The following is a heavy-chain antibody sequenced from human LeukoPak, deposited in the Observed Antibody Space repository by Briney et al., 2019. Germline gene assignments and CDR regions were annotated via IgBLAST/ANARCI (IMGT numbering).Heavy chain of an antibody. CDR2: ISPNSGGT. D-gene: IGHD6-13*01. J-gene: IGHJ4*02. V-gene: IGHV1-2*02. CDR3: ARDLFSDGYSSSWDY. Sequence: GTSVKVSCKASGYTFTSYGISWVRQAPGQGLEWMGWISPNSGGTNYAQKFQGRVTMTRDTSISTAYMELSRLRSDDTAVYYCARDLFSDGYSSSWDYWGQGTLVTVSS. CDR1: GYTFTSYG.